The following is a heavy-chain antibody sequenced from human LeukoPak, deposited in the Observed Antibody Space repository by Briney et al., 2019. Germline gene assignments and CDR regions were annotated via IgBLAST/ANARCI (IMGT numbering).Heavy chain of an antibody. J-gene: IGHJ4*02. Sequence: ASVKVSCKASGYAFTGYHIHWVRQAPGQGLEWMGRINPYSGDTNFAQKFQGRVTMTRDTSITTAYMDLSSLTPDDTAVYFCARDQGSLTRSWYTGYWGQGTQVTVSS. CDR2: INPYSGDT. CDR3: ARDQGSLTRSWYTGY. V-gene: IGHV1-2*06. D-gene: IGHD6-13*01. CDR1: GYAFTGYH.